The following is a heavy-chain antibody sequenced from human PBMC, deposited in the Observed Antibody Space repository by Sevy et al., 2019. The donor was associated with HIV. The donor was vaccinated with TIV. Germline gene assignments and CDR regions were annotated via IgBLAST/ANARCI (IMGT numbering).Heavy chain of an antibody. CDR2: VNTDXSST. CDR3: AKKGGHXXXSXXXXXXL. D-gene: IGHD3-16*01. V-gene: IGHV3-74*01. Sequence: GGSLRLSCAAXGFTXXXXXMXWVRQAXGKGLVWVSHVNTDXSSTSYADSVKGRFTISRDNAKNTLYLQMNSLRAQDTAVYYCAKKGGHXXXSXXXXXXLWGRGTLVTVSS. J-gene: IGHJ2*01. CDR1: GFTXXXXX.